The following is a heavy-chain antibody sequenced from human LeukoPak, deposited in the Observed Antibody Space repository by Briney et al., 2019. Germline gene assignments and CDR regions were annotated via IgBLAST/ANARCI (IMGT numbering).Heavy chain of an antibody. V-gene: IGHV3-11*03. CDR1: GFAFGDYH. CDR3: AGPTCLRGAYCSTNF. D-gene: IGHD2-2*01. Sequence: PGGSLRLSCAASGFAFGDYHMSWIRQAPGKGLEWVSYISRSSDYKDFADSVRGRFTVSRDNAKNSMYLQMSSLTAEDTAVYYCAGPTCLRGAYCSTNFWGQGTLVTVSS. J-gene: IGHJ4*02. CDR2: ISRSSDYK.